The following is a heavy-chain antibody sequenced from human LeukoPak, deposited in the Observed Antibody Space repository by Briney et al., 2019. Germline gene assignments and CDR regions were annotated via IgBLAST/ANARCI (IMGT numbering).Heavy chain of an antibody. CDR1: GFNFNTYG. V-gene: IGHV3-23*01. Sequence: PGGSLRLSCAASGFNFNTYGMSWVRQAPGKGLEWVSSISNRGDNTYYADSVKGRFTISRDNSKNTLYLQMNSLRAEDTAVYYCAKDPIVVVPAAIGFDPWGQGTLVTVSS. CDR3: AKDPIVVVPAAIGFDP. CDR2: ISNRGDNT. J-gene: IGHJ5*02. D-gene: IGHD2-2*01.